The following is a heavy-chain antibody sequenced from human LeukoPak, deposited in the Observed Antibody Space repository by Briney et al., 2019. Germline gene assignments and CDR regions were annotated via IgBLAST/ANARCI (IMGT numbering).Heavy chain of an antibody. CDR3: ARAAVAEPYYYYGMDV. D-gene: IGHD6-19*01. CDR1: GFTFSSYS. J-gene: IGHJ6*04. CDR2: ISSSSSYI. V-gene: IGHV3-21*01. Sequence: PGGSLRLFCAASGFTFSSYSMNWARQAPGKGLEWVSSISSSSSYIYYADSVKGRFTISRDNAKNSLYLQMNSLRAEDTAVYYCARAAVAEPYYYYGMDVWGKGTTVTVSS.